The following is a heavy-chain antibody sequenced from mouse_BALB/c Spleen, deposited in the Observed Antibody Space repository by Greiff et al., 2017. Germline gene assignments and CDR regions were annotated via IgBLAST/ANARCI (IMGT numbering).Heavy chain of an antibody. CDR1: GFSLTSYD. CDR3: VREGLRRGGYAMDY. J-gene: IGHJ4*01. D-gene: IGHD2-2*01. CDR2: IWTGGGT. V-gene: IGHV2-9-2*01. Sequence: QVQLQQSGPGLVAPSQSLSITCTVSGFSLTSYDISWIRQPPGKGLEWLGVIWTGGGTNYNSAFMSRLSISKDNSKSQVFLKMNSLQTDDTAIYYCVREGLRRGGYAMDYWGQGTSVTVSS.